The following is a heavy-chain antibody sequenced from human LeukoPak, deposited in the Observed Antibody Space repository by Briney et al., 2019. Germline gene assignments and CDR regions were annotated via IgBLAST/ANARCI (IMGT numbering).Heavy chain of an antibody. D-gene: IGHD3-10*01. CDR3: ARLNYGSGSYKYFDY. Sequence: SETLSLTCAVYGXSFSGYYWSWIRQPPGKGLEWIGEINHSGSTNYNPSLKSRVTISVDTSKNQFSLKLSSVTAADTAVYYCARLNYGSGSYKYFDYWGQGTLVTVSS. CDR2: INHSGST. CDR1: GXSFSGYY. V-gene: IGHV4-34*01. J-gene: IGHJ4*02.